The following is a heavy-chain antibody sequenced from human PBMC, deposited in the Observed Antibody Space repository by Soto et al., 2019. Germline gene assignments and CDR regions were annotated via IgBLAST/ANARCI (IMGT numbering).Heavy chain of an antibody. Sequence: QVQLQESGPGLVKPSETLSLTCTVSGGSISSYYWSWIRQPPGKGLEWIGYIYYSGSTNYNPSLKSRVTISVDTSKNQFSLKLSSVTAADTAVYYCARGWDTATVNAFDIWGQGTMVTVSS. CDR1: GGSISSYY. V-gene: IGHV4-59*13. CDR2: IYYSGST. CDR3: ARGWDTATVNAFDI. J-gene: IGHJ3*02. D-gene: IGHD5-18*01.